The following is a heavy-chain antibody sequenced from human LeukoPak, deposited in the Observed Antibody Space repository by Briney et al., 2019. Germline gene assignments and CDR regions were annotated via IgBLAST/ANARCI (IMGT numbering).Heavy chain of an antibody. V-gene: IGHV3-23*01. D-gene: IGHD3-10*01. J-gene: IGHJ4*02. Sequence: PGGSLRLSCAASGFTFSSYAMSWVRQAPGKGLEWVSAISGSGGSTYYADSVKGRFTISRDNSKNTLYLQMNSLRAEDTAVYYCARIWFGELLRERGYYFDYWGQGTLVTVSS. CDR1: GFTFSSYA. CDR3: ARIWFGELLRERGYYFDY. CDR2: ISGSGGST.